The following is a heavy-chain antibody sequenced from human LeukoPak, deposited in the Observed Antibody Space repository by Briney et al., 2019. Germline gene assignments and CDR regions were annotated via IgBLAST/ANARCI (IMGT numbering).Heavy chain of an antibody. CDR2: ISGGSSFT. D-gene: IGHD6-19*01. CDR1: GFTFGNAW. V-gene: IGHV3-21*01. J-gene: IGHJ4*02. Sequence: GGSLRLSCAASGFTFGNAWMTWVRQAPGKGLEWVSYISGGSSFTYYVDSVKGRFTISRDNAKNSLYLQMNSLRAEDTAVYYCARDLGYSSGPNYWGQGTRVTVSS. CDR3: ARDLGYSSGPNY.